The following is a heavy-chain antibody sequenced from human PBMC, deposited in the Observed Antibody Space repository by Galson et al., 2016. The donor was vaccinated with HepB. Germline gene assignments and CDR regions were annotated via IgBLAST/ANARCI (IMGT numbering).Heavy chain of an antibody. CDR3: ARVGPPGHFDY. V-gene: IGHV3-21*01. J-gene: IGHJ4*02. CDR2: XXSSXXXI. Sequence: SLRLSCAASGFNFSXYTINXXRQAXXXGLXXVSSXXSSXXXIYXADSMXGRFTISRDNAKNSLYLQMSSLRAEDTAVYYCARVGPPGHFDYWGQGTLVTVSS. D-gene: IGHD3-10*01. CDR1: GFNFSXYT.